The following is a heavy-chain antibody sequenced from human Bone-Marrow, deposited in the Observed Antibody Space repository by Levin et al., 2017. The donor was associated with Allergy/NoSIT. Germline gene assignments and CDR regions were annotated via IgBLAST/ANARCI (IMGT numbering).Heavy chain of an antibody. CDR2: IYYSGST. D-gene: IGHD6-6*01. Sequence: SETLSLTCTVSGGSISSYYWSWIRQPPGKGLEWIGYIYYSGSTNYNPSLKSRVTISVDTSKNQFSLKLSSVTAADTAVYYCARRSSSEGFCFDYWGQGTLVTVSS. CDR1: GGSISSYY. CDR3: ARRSSSEGFCFDY. J-gene: IGHJ4*02. V-gene: IGHV4-59*01.